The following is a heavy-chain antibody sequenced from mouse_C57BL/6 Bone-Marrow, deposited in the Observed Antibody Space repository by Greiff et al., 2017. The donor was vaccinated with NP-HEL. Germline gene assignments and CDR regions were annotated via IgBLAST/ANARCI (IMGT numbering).Heavy chain of an antibody. CDR1: GYTFTSYW. D-gene: IGHD1-1*01. Sequence: QVQLQQPGAELVKPGASVKLSCKASGYTFTSYWMQWVKQRPGQGLEWIGEIDPSDSYTNYNQQFKGQATLTVDTSSSTAYMQLSSLTSEDSAVYYCAREITTVVGGYWYFDVWGTGTTVTVSS. J-gene: IGHJ1*03. CDR3: AREITTVVGGYWYFDV. CDR2: IDPSDSYT. V-gene: IGHV1-50*01.